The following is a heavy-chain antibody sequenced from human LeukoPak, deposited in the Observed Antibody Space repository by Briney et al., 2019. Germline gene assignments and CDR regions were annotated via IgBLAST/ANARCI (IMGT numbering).Heavy chain of an antibody. J-gene: IGHJ4*02. V-gene: IGHV4-39*01. CDR1: GGSISSSGYY. D-gene: IGHD7-27*01. Sequence: PSETLSLTCTVSGGSISSSGYYWSWIRQPPGKGLECIGSIHYSGSTYYNPSLKSRVTISVDTSKNQFSLKLSSVTAADTAVYCCARHKDLGYFDYWGQGTLVTVSS. CDR3: ARHKDLGYFDY. CDR2: IHYSGST.